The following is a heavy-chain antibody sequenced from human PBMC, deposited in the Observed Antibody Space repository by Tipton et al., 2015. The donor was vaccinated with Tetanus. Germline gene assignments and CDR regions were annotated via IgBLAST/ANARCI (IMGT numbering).Heavy chain of an antibody. Sequence: SLRLSCAASGFTFSSYAMHWVRQAPGKGLEWVAVISYDGSNKYYADSVKGRFTISRDNSKNTLYLQMNSLRAEDTALHHCARDYPPSMVRGVINWFDPWGQGTLVTVSS. CDR3: ARDYPPSMVRGVINWFDP. J-gene: IGHJ5*02. V-gene: IGHV3-30*04. CDR2: ISYDGSNK. D-gene: IGHD3-10*01. CDR1: GFTFSSYA.